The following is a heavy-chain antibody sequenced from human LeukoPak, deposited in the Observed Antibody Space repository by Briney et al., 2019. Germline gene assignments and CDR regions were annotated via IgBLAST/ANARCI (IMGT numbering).Heavy chain of an antibody. J-gene: IGHJ5*02. Sequence: ASVKVSFKASGYTYTTDGISWVRQAPGQGLEWMGWIDTYSGKTNYAQKFQGRVTMTSDTSTSTAYMALRSLRSDDTAVYYCARDRVIAEADSFDPWGQGTLGTASS. V-gene: IGHV1-18*01. D-gene: IGHD6-13*01. CDR2: IDTYSGKT. CDR1: GYTYTTDG. CDR3: ARDRVIAEADSFDP.